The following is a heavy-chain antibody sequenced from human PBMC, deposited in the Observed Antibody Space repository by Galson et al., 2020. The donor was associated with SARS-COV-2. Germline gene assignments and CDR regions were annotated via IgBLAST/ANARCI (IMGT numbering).Heavy chain of an antibody. CDR2: ISYDGSNK. CDR1: GFTFSSYG. CDR3: ARELLMSYGMDV. V-gene: IGHV3-30*03. D-gene: IGHD3-10*01. J-gene: IGHJ6*02. Sequence: GGSLRLSCAASGFTFSSYGMHWVRQAPGKGLEWVAVISYDGSNKYYADSVKGRFTISRDNSKNTLYLQMNSLRAEDTAVYYCARELLMSYGMDVWGQGTTVTVSS.